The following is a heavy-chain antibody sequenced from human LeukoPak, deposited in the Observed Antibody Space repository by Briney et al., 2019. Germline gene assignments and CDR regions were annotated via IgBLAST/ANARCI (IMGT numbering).Heavy chain of an antibody. D-gene: IGHD6-13*01. CDR2: INPNSGGT. V-gene: IGHV1-2*02. J-gene: IGHJ4*02. CDR1: GYTFTGYY. Sequence: ASVTVSCKASGYTFTGYYMHWVRQAPGQGLEWMGWINPNSGGTNYAQKFQGRVTMTRDTSISTAYTELSRLRSDDTAVYYCARVYSSSPIKIYYFDYWGQGTLVTVSS. CDR3: ARVYSSSPIKIYYFDY.